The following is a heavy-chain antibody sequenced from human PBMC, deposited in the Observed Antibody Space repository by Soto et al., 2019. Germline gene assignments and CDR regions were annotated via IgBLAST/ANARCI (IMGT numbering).Heavy chain of an antibody. CDR1: GYTFTSYD. CDR2: MNPNSGNT. Sequence: QVQLVQSGAEVKQPGASVKVSCKASGYTFTSYDINWVRQATGQGLEWMGWMNPNSGNTGYAQKCEGRGTTTRKAPISTVYVELSSLRSEGAAVYYCARSPYYDFWSGYFSGWYYYMAVWGKGTTVTVSS. J-gene: IGHJ6*03. V-gene: IGHV1-8*01. CDR3: ARSPYYDFWSGYFSGWYYYMAV. D-gene: IGHD3-3*01.